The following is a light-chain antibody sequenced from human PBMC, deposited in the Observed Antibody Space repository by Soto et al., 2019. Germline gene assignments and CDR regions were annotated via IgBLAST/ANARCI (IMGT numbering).Light chain of an antibody. CDR1: QSVSSY. CDR3: QQRSNWPFT. CDR2: DAS. V-gene: IGKV3-11*01. Sequence: EIVLTQSPATLSFSPGERATLSCRASQSVSSYLAWYQQKPGQAPRLLIYDASNRATGIPARFSGSGSGTDFTLTISSLEPENFAVYYCQQRSNWPFTIGPGTKVDIK. J-gene: IGKJ3*01.